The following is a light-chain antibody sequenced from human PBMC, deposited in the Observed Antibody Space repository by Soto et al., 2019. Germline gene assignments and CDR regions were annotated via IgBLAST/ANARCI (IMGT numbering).Light chain of an antibody. CDR2: EVT. Sequence: QSVLTQPPSVSGSLGQSVTISCTGTNSDVGSFNHISWYQQPPGTAPKLMIYEVTSRPSGVPDRFSGSKSGNTASLTISGLQAEDEADYYCSLYTSSITNVFGTGTKVTVL. CDR1: NSDVGSFNH. CDR3: SLYTSSITNV. V-gene: IGLV2-18*01. J-gene: IGLJ1*01.